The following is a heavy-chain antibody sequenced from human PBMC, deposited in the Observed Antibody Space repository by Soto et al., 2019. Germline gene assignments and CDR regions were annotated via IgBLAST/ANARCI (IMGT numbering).Heavy chain of an antibody. V-gene: IGHV3-23*01. Sequence: GGSLRLSCAASGFTFSSYAMSWVRQAPGKGLEWVSAISGSGGSTYYADSVKGRFTISRDNSKNTLYLRMNSLRAEDTAVYYCAKDQARNYDFWSGYTDYGMDVWGQGTTVTVSS. CDR2: ISGSGGST. D-gene: IGHD3-3*01. CDR1: GFTFSSYA. CDR3: AKDQARNYDFWSGYTDYGMDV. J-gene: IGHJ6*02.